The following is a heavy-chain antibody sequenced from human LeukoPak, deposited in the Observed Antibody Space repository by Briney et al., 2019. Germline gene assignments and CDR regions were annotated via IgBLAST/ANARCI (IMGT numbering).Heavy chain of an antibody. CDR1: GFTFISYW. J-gene: IGHJ6*02. CDR3: ARGTRLSSSSWYYGMVV. D-gene: IGHD6-13*01. V-gene: IGHV3-7*01. Sequence: GGSLRLSCAASGFTFISYWMSWVRQAPGKGLGWVANIKQDGSEKYYVDSVKGRFTISRDNAKNSLYLQMNSLRAEDTAVYYCARGTRLSSSSWYYGMVVWGQGTTVTVSS. CDR2: IKQDGSEK.